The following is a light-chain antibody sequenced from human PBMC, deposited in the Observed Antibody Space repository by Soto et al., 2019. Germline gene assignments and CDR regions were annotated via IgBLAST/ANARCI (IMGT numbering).Light chain of an antibody. CDR1: QSVSSH. J-gene: IGKJ4*02. V-gene: IGKV3-11*01. CDR3: VQRTSRPRT. CDR2: DAS. Sequence: EIVLTQSPGTLSLSPGERATLSCRASQSVSSHLAWYQQKPGQAPRLLIYDASNRATGIPARFSGSGSGTDFTLTISSLEPEDFAVYHCVQRTSRPRTCGGGSKVEIK.